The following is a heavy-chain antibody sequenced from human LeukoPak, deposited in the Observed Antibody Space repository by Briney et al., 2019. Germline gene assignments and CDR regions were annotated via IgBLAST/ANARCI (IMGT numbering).Heavy chain of an antibody. J-gene: IGHJ4*02. CDR1: GFTFSNYN. Sequence: GGSLRLSCAASGFTFSNYNMNWVRQAPGKGLEWVSYISSSSSTIYYADSVKGRFTISRDNAKNSLYLQMNSLRDEDTAVYYCARRYCSSTTCYYFDYWGRGTLVTVSS. CDR3: ARRYCSSTTCYYFDY. V-gene: IGHV3-48*02. D-gene: IGHD2-2*01. CDR2: ISSSSSTI.